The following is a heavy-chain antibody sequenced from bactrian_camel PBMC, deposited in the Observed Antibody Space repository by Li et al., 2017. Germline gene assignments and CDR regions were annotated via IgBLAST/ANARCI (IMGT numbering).Heavy chain of an antibody. Sequence: DVQLVESGGLLVQPGGSLRLSCAASGFTFSNDDMNWVRQAPGKGLEWVSYVNSGGSSTYYADSVKGRFTISRDNAKNTPYLQLNGLKTEDTAMYYCAESTAYVYAYDWFLRNWGQGTQVTVS. CDR2: VNSGGSST. D-gene: IGHD1*01. CDR1: GFTFSNDD. V-gene: IGHV3S40*01. J-gene: IGHJ4*01. CDR3: AESTAYVYAYDWFLRN.